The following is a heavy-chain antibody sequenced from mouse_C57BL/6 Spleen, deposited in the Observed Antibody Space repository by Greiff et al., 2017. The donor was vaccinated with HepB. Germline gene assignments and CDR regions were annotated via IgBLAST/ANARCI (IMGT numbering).Heavy chain of an antibody. V-gene: IGHV1-59*01. J-gene: IGHJ2*01. D-gene: IGHD2-10*02. CDR3: ARLVRSSLFDY. CDR1: GYTFTSYW. CDR2: IDPSDSYT. Sequence: QVQLQQPGAELVRPGPSVKLSCKASGYTFTSYWMHWVKQRPGQGLEWIGVIDPSDSYTNYNQKFKGKATLTVDTSSSTAYMQLSSLTSEDSAVYYCARLVRSSLFDYWGQGTTLTVSS.